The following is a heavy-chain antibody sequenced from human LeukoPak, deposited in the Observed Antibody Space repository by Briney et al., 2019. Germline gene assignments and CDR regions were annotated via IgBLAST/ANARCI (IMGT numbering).Heavy chain of an antibody. V-gene: IGHV4-39*01. CDR2: IHYSGKV. Sequence: SETLSLTCTVSGGSLRSSGHWWVWIRQPPGKGLEWIGSIHYSGKVYYNPPLKSRVTTSVDTSTDQFSLRLSSATAADTAIYYCARQSGDQSSAWYFDAWGQGTLVTVSS. CDR1: GGSLRSSGHW. D-gene: IGHD6-19*01. J-gene: IGHJ4*02. CDR3: ARQSGDQSSAWYFDA.